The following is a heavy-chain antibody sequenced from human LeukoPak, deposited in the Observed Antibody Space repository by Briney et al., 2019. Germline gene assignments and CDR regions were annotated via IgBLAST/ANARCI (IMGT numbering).Heavy chain of an antibody. CDR3: ARIGDHFHWYLDL. V-gene: IGHV3-53*01. CDR1: GFTVATNY. D-gene: IGHD3-3*02. J-gene: IGHJ2*01. Sequence: GGSLRLSCTAYGFTVATNYMNWVRQPPGKGLEWVSILYSGADTYYADSVKGRFVVSRDSSKNMLFLHMNALRPDDTAVYYCARIGDHFHWYLDLWGRGTLVTVSS. CDR2: LYSGADT.